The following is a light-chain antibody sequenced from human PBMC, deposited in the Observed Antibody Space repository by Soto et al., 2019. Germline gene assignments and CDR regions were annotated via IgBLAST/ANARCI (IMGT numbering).Light chain of an antibody. CDR3: TSYTTSLYV. V-gene: IGLV2-14*01. CDR2: DLT. J-gene: IGLJ1*01. CDR1: SGDIGGHKY. Sequence: QSALTQPASVSGSPGQSISISCSGSSGDIGGHKYVSWYQQHPGKAPKLIIYDLTNRPSGVSNRFSGSKSGNTASLTISGLQAEDEADYYCTSYTTSLYVFGSGNKVTVL.